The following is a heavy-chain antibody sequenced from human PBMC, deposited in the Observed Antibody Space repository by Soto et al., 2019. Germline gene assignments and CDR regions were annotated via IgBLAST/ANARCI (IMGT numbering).Heavy chain of an antibody. V-gene: IGHV4-4*07. CDR1: GGSVSSYY. Sequence: SETLSLTCTVSGGSVSSYYWSWIRQPAGKGLEWIGRIYTSGSTNYNPSLKSRVTMSVDTSKNQFSLKLSSVTAADTAVYYCERDGSVYDFWSGYSRSAYYYYGMDVWGQGTTVTVSS. CDR3: ERDGSVYDFWSGYSRSAYYYYGMDV. J-gene: IGHJ6*02. CDR2: IYTSGST. D-gene: IGHD3-3*01.